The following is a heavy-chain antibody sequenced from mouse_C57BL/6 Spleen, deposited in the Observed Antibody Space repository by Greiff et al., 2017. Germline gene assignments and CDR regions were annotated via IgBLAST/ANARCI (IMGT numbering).Heavy chain of an antibody. V-gene: IGHV1-55*01. D-gene: IGHD2-1*01. CDR3: ARKGNYGNHYAMDY. CDR1: GYTFTSYW. CDR2: IYPGSGST. J-gene: IGHJ4*01. Sequence: VQLQQSGAELVKPGASVKMSCKASGYTFTSYWITWVKQRPGQGLEWIGDIYPGSGSTNYNEKFKSKATLTVDTSSSTAYMQLSSLTSEDSAVYYCARKGNYGNHYAMDYWGQGTSVTVSS.